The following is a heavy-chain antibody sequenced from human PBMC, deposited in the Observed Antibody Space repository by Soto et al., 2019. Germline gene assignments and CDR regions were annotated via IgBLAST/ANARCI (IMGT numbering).Heavy chain of an antibody. CDR2: IKSKTDGGTT. CDR3: TTEGSYYYDSSGEILVRGDFDY. V-gene: IGHV3-15*07. CDR1: GFTFSNAW. D-gene: IGHD3-22*01. Sequence: GGSLRLSCAASGFTFSNAWMNWVRQAPGKGMEWVGRIKSKTDGGTTDYAAPVKGRFTISRDDSKNTLYLQMNSLKTEDTAVYYCTTEGSYYYDSSGEILVRGDFDYWGQGTLVTVSS. J-gene: IGHJ4*02.